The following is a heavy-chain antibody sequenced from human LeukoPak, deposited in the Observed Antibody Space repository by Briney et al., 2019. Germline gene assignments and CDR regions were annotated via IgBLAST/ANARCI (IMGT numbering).Heavy chain of an antibody. Sequence: PGGSLRLSCAASGFTLDDYHMSWVRHAPGKGLGWVSDINRSGGSPGYADSVKGRFTISRDNAKYSLYLQMNSLRAEDTALYHCARSSTDYYDSNDYWGQGTLVTVSS. D-gene: IGHD3-22*01. J-gene: IGHJ4*02. CDR3: ARSSTDYYDSNDY. V-gene: IGHV3-20*01. CDR2: INRSGGSP. CDR1: GFTLDDYH.